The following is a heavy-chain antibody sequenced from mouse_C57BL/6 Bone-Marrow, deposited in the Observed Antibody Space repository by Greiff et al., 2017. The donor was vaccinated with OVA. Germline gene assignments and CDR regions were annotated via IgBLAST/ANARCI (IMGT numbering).Heavy chain of an antibody. CDR2: IYPGDGDT. V-gene: IGHV1-80*01. J-gene: IGHJ2*01. Sequence: VKVVESGAELVKPGASVKISCKASGYAFSSYWMNWVKQRPGKGLEWIGQIYPGDGDTNYNGKFKGKATLTADKSSSTAYMQLSSLTSEESAVYFCARWNWYYFDYWGQGTTLTVSA. CDR1: GYAFSSYW. CDR3: ARWNWYYFDY. D-gene: IGHD4-1*01.